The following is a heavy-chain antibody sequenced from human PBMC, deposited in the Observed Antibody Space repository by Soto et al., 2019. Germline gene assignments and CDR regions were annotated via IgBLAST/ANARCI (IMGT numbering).Heavy chain of an antibody. V-gene: IGHV3-23*01. D-gene: IGHD6-13*01. Sequence: GGSLRLSCAASGFTFSSYAMSWVRQAPGKGLEWVSAISGSGGSTYYADSVKGRFTISRDNSKNTLYLQMNSLRAEDKAVYYCAKDFQGSSWSRHTTWQDNWFDPWGQGTLVTVSS. CDR2: ISGSGGST. CDR3: AKDFQGSSWSRHTTWQDNWFDP. CDR1: GFTFSSYA. J-gene: IGHJ5*02.